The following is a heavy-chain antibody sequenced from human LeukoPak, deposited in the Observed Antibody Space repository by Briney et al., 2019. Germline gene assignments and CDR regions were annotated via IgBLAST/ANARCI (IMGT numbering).Heavy chain of an antibody. CDR2: ISGSGGGT. CDR1: GLTLSNYG. CDR3: AKRGVVIRVFLVGFHKEAYYFDS. V-gene: IGHV3-23*01. D-gene: IGHD3-10*01. Sequence: GSLRLSCAVSGLTLSNYGMSWVRQAPGKGLEWVAGISGSGGGTNYADSVKGRFTISRDNPKNTLFLQMNSLRVEDTAVYFCAKRGVVIRVFLVGFHKEAYYFDSWGQGALVTVSS. J-gene: IGHJ4*02.